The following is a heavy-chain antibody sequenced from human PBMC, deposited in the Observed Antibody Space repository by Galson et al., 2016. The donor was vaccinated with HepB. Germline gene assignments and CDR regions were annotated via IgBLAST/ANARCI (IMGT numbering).Heavy chain of an antibody. J-gene: IGHJ4*02. D-gene: IGHD3-16*01. Sequence: SETLSLTCSVSGGSITTKSSYWGWIRQPPGRGLEYIGASHYKGTTYYNPSLKSRVTISVDTSKNQFSLKLSSVTAADTAVYFCARFSQYDSVWGRHYPSLNNRMYFDYWGQGILVTVSS. CDR3: ARFSQYDSVWGRHYPSLNNRMYFDY. V-gene: IGHV4-39*01. CDR1: GGSITTKSSY. CDR2: SHYKGTT.